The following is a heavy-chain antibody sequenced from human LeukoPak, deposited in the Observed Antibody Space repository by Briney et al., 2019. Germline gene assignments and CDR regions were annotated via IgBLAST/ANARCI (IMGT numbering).Heavy chain of an antibody. D-gene: IGHD5-18*01. CDR2: IRYDGSNK. Sequence: RSGGSLRLSCAASGFTFSNYGMHWVRQAPGKGLEWVAFIRYDGSNKYYADSVKDRFTISRDNSKNTLYLQMNSLRAEDTAVYYCAKDFRVAMAPAYFDYWGQGTLVTVSS. J-gene: IGHJ4*02. CDR1: GFTFSNYG. CDR3: AKDFRVAMAPAYFDY. V-gene: IGHV3-30*02.